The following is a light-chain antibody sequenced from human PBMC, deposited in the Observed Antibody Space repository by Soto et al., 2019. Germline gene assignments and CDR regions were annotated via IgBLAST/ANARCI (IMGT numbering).Light chain of an antibody. V-gene: IGLV4-60*03. Sequence: QLVLTQSSSASASPGSSVKLNCTLSSGHSTSIIAWHQQQAGRAPRYLMKVEGSGRYTRGTGVPDRFSGSTSGADRCLTISNLQSEDEADYYCETWDSNTPTFGGGTQLTVL. CDR3: ETWDSNTPT. J-gene: IGLJ2*01. CDR2: VEGSGRY. CDR1: SGHSTSI.